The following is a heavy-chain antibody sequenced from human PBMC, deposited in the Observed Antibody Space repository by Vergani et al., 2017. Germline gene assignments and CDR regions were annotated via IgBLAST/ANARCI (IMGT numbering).Heavy chain of an antibody. Sequence: EVHLLESGGDLVQPGGSLRLSCAASGFTFNHYAMNWVRQAPGKGLEWVSGISGSGGSTYYAGSVKGRFTMSRDSSKNTLYLQMNSLSAGDTAVYYCAKANPRNSGYDYLYYYHAMDVWGQGTTVTVSS. CDR2: ISGSGGST. D-gene: IGHD5-12*01. V-gene: IGHV3-23*01. CDR1: GFTFNHYA. CDR3: AKANPRNSGYDYLYYYHAMDV. J-gene: IGHJ6*02.